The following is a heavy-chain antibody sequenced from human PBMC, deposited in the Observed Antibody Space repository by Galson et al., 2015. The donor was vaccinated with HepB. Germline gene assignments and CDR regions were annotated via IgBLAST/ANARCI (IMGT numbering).Heavy chain of an antibody. J-gene: IGHJ4*02. CDR2: IYWDDDK. V-gene: IGHV2-5*02. Sequence: PALVKPTQTLTLTCTFSGFSLSTRRVGVGWIRQPPGKALEWLALIYWDDDKRYSPSLKSRLTITKDTSKNQVVLTMTNMDPVDTATYFCAHSGQLPPYFDYWGQGTLVTVSS. D-gene: IGHD2-2*01. CDR3: AHSGQLPPYFDY. CDR1: GFSLSTRRVG.